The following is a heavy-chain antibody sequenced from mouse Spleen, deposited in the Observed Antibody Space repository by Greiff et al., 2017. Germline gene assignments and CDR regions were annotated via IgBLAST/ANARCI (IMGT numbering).Heavy chain of an antibody. CDR3: ARRLGPSDAMDY. CDR1: GFTFSSYA. Sequence: EVKVVESGGGLVKPGGSLKLSCAASGFTFSSYAMSWVRQTPEKRLEWVATISSGGSYTYYPDSVKGRFTISRDNAKNTLYLQMSSLRSEDTAMYYCARRLGPSDAMDYWGQGTSVTVSS. V-gene: IGHV5-9-1*01. CDR2: ISSGGSYT. J-gene: IGHJ4*01. D-gene: IGHD4-1*01.